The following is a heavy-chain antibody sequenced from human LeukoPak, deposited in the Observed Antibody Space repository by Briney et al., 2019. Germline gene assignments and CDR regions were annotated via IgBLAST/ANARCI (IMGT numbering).Heavy chain of an antibody. CDR2: ISDSGGNT. D-gene: IGHD6-19*01. Sequence: GGSLRLSCAAPGFTFSSYAMSWVRQAPGKGLEWVLVISDSGGNTYYADSVKGRFTISRDNSKNTLYLQMNSLRAEDTAVYYCAKLKRLVAGGGLDYWGQGTLVTVSS. CDR3: AKLKRLVAGGGLDY. CDR1: GFTFSSYA. V-gene: IGHV3-23*01. J-gene: IGHJ4*02.